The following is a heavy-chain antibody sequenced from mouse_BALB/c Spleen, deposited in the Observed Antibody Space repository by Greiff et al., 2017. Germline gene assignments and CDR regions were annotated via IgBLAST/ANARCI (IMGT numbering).Heavy chain of an antibody. Sequence: EVQLQQSGAELVKPGASVKLSCTASGFNIKDTYMHWVKQRPEKGLEWIGRIDPENGNTKYDPKFQGKATITADTSSNTAYLQLSSLTSEDTAVYYCAYYGNYDWYFDVWGAGTTVTVSS. D-gene: IGHD2-1*01. V-gene: IGHV14-3*02. CDR3: AYYGNYDWYFDV. CDR2: IDPENGNT. CDR1: GFNIKDTY. J-gene: IGHJ1*01.